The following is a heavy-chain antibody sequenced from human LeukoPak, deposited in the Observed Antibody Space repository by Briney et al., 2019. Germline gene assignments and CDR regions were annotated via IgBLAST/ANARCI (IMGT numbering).Heavy chain of an antibody. CDR2: INHSGST. Sequence: SETLSLTCAVYGGSFSGYYWSWIRQPPGKGLEWIGEINHSGSTNYNPSLKSRVTISVDTSKNQFSLKLSSVTAADTAVYYCARGLSAIVYWGQGTLVAVSS. D-gene: IGHD2-15*01. CDR3: ARGLSAIVY. V-gene: IGHV4-34*01. J-gene: IGHJ4*02. CDR1: GGSFSGYY.